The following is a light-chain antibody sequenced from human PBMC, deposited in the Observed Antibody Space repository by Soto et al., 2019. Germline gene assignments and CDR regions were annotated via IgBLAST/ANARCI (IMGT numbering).Light chain of an antibody. V-gene: IGKV1-33*01. CDR3: QQYENLPT. CDR2: DAS. CDR1: QNINNY. J-gene: IGKJ5*01. Sequence: DIHITHSPSSLSSSLVDRVTITFQASQNINNYLNWYQQKPGRAPKLLIYDASNLEAGVPSRFRGSGSGTDFTFTISRLQTEDIATYYCQQYENLPTFGQGTRLEIK.